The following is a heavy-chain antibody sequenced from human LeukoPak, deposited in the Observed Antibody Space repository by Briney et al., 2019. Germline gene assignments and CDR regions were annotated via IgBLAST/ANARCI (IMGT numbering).Heavy chain of an antibody. J-gene: IGHJ6*03. CDR2: MNPNSGNT. D-gene: IGHD2-2*01. V-gene: IGHV1-8*03. CDR1: GYTFTSYY. Sequence: EASVKVSCKTSGYTFTSYYIYWVRQATGQGLEWMGWMNPNSGNTGYAQKFQGRVTITRNTSISTAYMELSSLRSEDTAVYYCARSGVPNYYYYMDVWGKGTTVTVSS. CDR3: ARSGVPNYYYYMDV.